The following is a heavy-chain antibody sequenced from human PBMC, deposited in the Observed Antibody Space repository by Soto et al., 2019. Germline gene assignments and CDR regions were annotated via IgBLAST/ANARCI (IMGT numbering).Heavy chain of an antibody. J-gene: IGHJ6*02. CDR3: AKDGTTGTRGVGGYYYYYGMDV. CDR2: ISGSGGST. Sequence: EVQLLESGGGLVQPGGSLILSCAASGFTFSSYAMSWVRQAPGKGLEWVSAISGSGGSTYYADSVKGRFTISRDNSKNTLYLQMNSLRAEDTAVYYCAKDGTTGTRGVGGYYYYYGMDVWGQGTTVTVSS. CDR1: GFTFSSYA. D-gene: IGHD1-1*01. V-gene: IGHV3-23*01.